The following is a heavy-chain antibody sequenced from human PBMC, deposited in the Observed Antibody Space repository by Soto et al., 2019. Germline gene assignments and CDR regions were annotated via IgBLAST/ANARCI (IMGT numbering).Heavy chain of an antibody. J-gene: IGHJ4*02. CDR3: AREYAYGSNFFDC. V-gene: IGHV1-69*04. Sequence: GASVKVSCKASGGTFSSYTISWVRQAPGQGLEWMGRIIPILGIANYAQKFQGRVTITADKSTSTAYMELSSLRSEDTAVYYCAREYAYGSNFFDCWGQGALVTVSA. CDR1: GGTFSSYT. CDR2: IIPILGIA. D-gene: IGHD3-10*01.